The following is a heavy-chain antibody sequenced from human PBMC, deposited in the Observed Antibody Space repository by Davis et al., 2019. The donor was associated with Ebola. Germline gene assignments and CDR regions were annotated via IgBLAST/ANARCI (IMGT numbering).Heavy chain of an antibody. CDR2: IYPGDSET. CDR1: ENTFTTYW. D-gene: IGHD3-10*01. CDR3: ARLRSITRLTSFYY. J-gene: IGHJ4*02. V-gene: IGHV5-51*01. Sequence: KVSCKDSENTFTTYWIGWVRQLPGKGLEWLGIIYPGDSETRYSPSFQGQVTISADKSITTAYLQWSSLKASDTAMYYCARLRSITRLTSFYYWGQGTLVTVSS.